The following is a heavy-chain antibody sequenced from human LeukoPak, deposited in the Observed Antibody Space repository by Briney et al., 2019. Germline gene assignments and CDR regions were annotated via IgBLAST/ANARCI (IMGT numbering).Heavy chain of an antibody. CDR3: ARGTDGYNYDDFDI. D-gene: IGHD5-24*01. CDR2: IYYSGST. J-gene: IGHJ3*02. CDR1: GGSISSYY. V-gene: IGHV4-59*01. Sequence: PSETLSLTCTVSGGSISSYYWSWIRQPPGKGLEWVGYIYYSGSTNYNPSLKSRVTISVATSKNQFSLKLSSVTAADTDVYYYARGTDGYNYDDFDISGQGTMVTVSS.